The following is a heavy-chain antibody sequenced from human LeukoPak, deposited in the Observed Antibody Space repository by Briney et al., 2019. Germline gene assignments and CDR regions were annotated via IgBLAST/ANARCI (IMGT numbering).Heavy chain of an antibody. Sequence: GASAKVSCKASGYTFTSYHMHWVRQAPGQGLEWMGIINPSGGSTSYAQKFQGRVTMTRDMSTSTVYMELSSLRSEDTAVYYCARDLFPYYYGSGSYYKAQSWFDPWGQGTLVTVSS. V-gene: IGHV1-46*01. CDR1: GYTFTSYH. J-gene: IGHJ5*02. D-gene: IGHD3-10*01. CDR3: ARDLFPYYYGSGSYYKAQSWFDP. CDR2: INPSGGST.